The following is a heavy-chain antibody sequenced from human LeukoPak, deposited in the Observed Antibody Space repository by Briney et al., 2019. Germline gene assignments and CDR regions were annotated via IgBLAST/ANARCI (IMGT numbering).Heavy chain of an antibody. J-gene: IGHJ4*02. CDR1: GFTFSSYS. CDR2: ISSSSSYI. CDR3: ARDFGVVTDSDY. V-gene: IGHV3-21*01. Sequence: GGSLRLSCAASGFTFSSYSMNWVRQAPGKGLEWVSSISSSSSYIYYADSVKGRFTISRDNAKNSRYLQMNSLRAEDTAVYYCARDFGVVTDSDYWGQGTLVTVSS. D-gene: IGHD3-3*01.